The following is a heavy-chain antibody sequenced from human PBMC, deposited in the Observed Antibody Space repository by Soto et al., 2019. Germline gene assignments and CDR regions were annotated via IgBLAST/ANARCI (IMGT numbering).Heavy chain of an antibody. CDR2: IYYSGST. J-gene: IGHJ6*02. CDR3: ARDSSSPHYYYYYGIDV. CDR1: GGSVSSGSYY. Sequence: SETLSLTCTVSGGSVSSGSYYWSWIRQPPGKGLEWIGYIYYSGSTNYNPSLKSRVTISVDTSKNQFSLKLSSVTAADTAVYYCARDSSSPHYYYYYGIDVWGQGTTGTVAS. V-gene: IGHV4-61*01. D-gene: IGHD6-6*01.